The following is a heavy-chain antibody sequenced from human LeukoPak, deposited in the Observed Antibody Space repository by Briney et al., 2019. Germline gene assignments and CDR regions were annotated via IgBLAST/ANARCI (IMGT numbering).Heavy chain of an antibody. CDR2: INWNGGST. CDR1: GFTFDDYG. D-gene: IGHD6-13*01. J-gene: IGHJ3*02. CDR3: ARHSSSWLRGDAFDI. Sequence: GGSLRLSCAASGFTFDDYGMSWVRQAPGKGLEWVSGINWNGGSTGYADSVKGRFTISRDNAKNSLYLQMNSLRAEDTALYYCARHSSSWLRGDAFDIWGQGIMVTVSS. V-gene: IGHV3-20*04.